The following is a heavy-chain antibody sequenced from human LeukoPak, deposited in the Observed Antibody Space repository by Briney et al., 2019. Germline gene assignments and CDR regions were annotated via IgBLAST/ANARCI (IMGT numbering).Heavy chain of an antibody. D-gene: IGHD1-26*01. CDR3: ARDKVVGATHFDY. CDR2: ISSSGSTI. J-gene: IGHJ4*02. Sequence: GGSLRLSCAASGFTFSDYYMSWIRQAPGKGLEWVSYISSSGSTIYYADSVKGRFTISRDNAKNSLYLQMNSLRAEDTAVNYCARDKVVGATHFDYWGQGTLVTVSS. CDR1: GFTFSDYY. V-gene: IGHV3-11*01.